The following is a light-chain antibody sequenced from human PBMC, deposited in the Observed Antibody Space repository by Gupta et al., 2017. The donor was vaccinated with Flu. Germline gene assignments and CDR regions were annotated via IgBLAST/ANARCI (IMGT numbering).Light chain of an antibody. Sequence: EIVLTQSPATLSLSPGERATLSCRASQSVSSYLAWYQQKPGQAPRLLIDDASNRATGIPARFSGSGSGTDFTLTISSLEPEDFAVYYCQQRSNWPPEGTFGGGTKVEIK. J-gene: IGKJ4*01. CDR2: DAS. CDR3: QQRSNWPPEGT. CDR1: QSVSSY. V-gene: IGKV3-11*01.